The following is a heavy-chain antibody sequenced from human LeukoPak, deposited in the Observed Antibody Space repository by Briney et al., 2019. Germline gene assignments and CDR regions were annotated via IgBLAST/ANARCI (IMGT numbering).Heavy chain of an antibody. CDR3: ARESKSYDGSGFYHDY. Sequence: ASVKVSCKVSGYTLRELSMHWVRQVTGGGLEWMGGFDPEDGKIMYAQKFQGRLTMTEDTSTATAYMEMRSLTPEDTAVYYCARESKSYDGSGFYHDYWGQGTLVAVSS. CDR1: GYTLRELS. CDR2: FDPEDGKI. J-gene: IGHJ4*02. V-gene: IGHV1-24*01. D-gene: IGHD3-22*01.